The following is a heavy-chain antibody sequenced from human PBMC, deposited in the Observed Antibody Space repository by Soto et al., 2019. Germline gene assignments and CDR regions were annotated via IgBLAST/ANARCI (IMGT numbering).Heavy chain of an antibody. J-gene: IGHJ4*02. CDR2: IKSKTDGGTT. Sequence: EVQLVESGGGLVQPGGSLRLSCAASGFTFSNAWMNWVRQAPGKGLEWVGRIKSKTDGGTTDYAAPVKGRFTISRDDSKNTLYLQMNSLKTEDTAVYYCTTDHSGIAVANDVDYWGQGTLVTVSS. CDR3: TTDHSGIAVANDVDY. CDR1: GFTFSNAW. D-gene: IGHD6-19*01. V-gene: IGHV3-15*07.